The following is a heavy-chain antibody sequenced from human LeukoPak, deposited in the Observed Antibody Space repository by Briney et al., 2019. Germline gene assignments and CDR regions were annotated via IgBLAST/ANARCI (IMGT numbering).Heavy chain of an antibody. D-gene: IGHD1-26*01. J-gene: IGHJ4*02. CDR3: ARDRVGATDY. CDR2: ISGSGGST. Sequence: QPGGSLRLSCAASGFTFSSYAMSWVRQAPGEGLEWVSAISGSGGSTYYADSVKGRFTISRDNSKNTLYLRMNSLRAEDTAVYYCARDRVGATDYWGQGTLVTVSS. V-gene: IGHV3-23*01. CDR1: GFTFSSYA.